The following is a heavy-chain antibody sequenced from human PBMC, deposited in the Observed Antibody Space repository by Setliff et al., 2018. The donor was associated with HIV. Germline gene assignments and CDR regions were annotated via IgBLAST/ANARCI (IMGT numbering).Heavy chain of an antibody. J-gene: IGHJ4*02. CDR3: ALPNDF. Sequence: SETLSLTCGVSGYSMSSGYYWGWIRQPPGKGLEWIGNVYHTGSTYYNPSLKSRVTISVDTSKNQFSLKLSSVIAADTAVYYCALPNDFWGQGTLVTVSS. CDR1: GYSMSSGYY. D-gene: IGHD2-2*01. V-gene: IGHV4-38-2*01. CDR2: VYHTGST.